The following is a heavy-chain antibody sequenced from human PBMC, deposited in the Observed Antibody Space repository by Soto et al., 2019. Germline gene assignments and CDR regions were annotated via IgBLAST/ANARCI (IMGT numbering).Heavy chain of an antibody. CDR3: AKGNGLSWGYYYYYGMDV. J-gene: IGHJ6*02. CDR2: ISGSGGST. CDR1: GFTFSSYA. V-gene: IGHV3-23*01. D-gene: IGHD3-16*01. Sequence: GGSLRLSCAASGFTFSSYAMSWVRQAPGKGLEWVSAISGSGGSTYYADSVKGRFTISRDNSKNTLYLQMNSLRAEDTAVYYCAKGNGLSWGYYYYYGMDVWGQGTTVTVSS.